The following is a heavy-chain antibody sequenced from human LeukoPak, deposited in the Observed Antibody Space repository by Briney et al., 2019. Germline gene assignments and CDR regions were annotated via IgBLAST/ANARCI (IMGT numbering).Heavy chain of an antibody. Sequence: GGSLRLSCAASGFTFSSYSMNWVRQAPGKGLEWVSYISSSSSTIYYADSVKGRFTISRDNAKNSLYLQMNSLRDEDTAVYYCARDRTKCSGGSCYQPYYYYYGMDVWGQGTTVTVSS. J-gene: IGHJ6*02. V-gene: IGHV3-48*02. D-gene: IGHD2-15*01. CDR3: ARDRTKCSGGSCYQPYYYYYGMDV. CDR2: ISSSSSTI. CDR1: GFTFSSYS.